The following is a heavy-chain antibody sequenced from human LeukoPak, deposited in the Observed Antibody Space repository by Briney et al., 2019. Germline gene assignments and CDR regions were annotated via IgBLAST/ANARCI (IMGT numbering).Heavy chain of an antibody. CDR2: IRYDGSNK. Sequence: PGMSLRLSCAASGFTFSSYGMHWVRQAPGKGLEWVAFIRYDGSNKYYADSVKGRFTISRDNSKNTLYVQMKSLRAEDTAVYYCAKDFVVVPGNVNYFDYWGQGTLVTVSS. V-gene: IGHV3-30*02. CDR3: AKDFVVVPGNVNYFDY. J-gene: IGHJ4*02. D-gene: IGHD2-21*02. CDR1: GFTFSSYG.